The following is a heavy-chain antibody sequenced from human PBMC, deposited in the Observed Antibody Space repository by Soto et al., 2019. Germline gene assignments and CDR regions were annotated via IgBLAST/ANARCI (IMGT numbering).Heavy chain of an antibody. CDR1: GFTFSNYA. Sequence: EVQLLESGGGLVQPGGSLRLSCAASGFTFSNYAMTWVRQTPGKGLEWVSTISSGVGTTYYADSVKGRFTMSRDNSKNTLYLQMNSLRAEDTALYYCAKYRYDDSSGRNFYDWGQGTLVSVSS. CDR2: ISSGVGTT. V-gene: IGHV3-23*01. J-gene: IGHJ4*01. CDR3: AKYRYDDSSGRNFYD. D-gene: IGHD3-22*01.